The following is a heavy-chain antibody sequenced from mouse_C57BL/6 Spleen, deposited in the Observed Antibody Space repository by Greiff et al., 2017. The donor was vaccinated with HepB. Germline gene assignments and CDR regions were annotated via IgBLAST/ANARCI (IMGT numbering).Heavy chain of an antibody. CDR2: IDPSDSYT. V-gene: IGHV1-69*01. CDR1: GYTFTSYW. J-gene: IGHJ1*03. D-gene: IGHD1-1*01. Sequence: QVHVKQPGAELVMPGASVKLSCKASGYTFTSYWMHWVKQRPGQGLEWIGEIDPSDSYTNYNQKFKGKSTLTVDKSSSTAYMQLSSLTSEDSAVYYCARGGTTVGDWYFDVWGTGTTVTVSS. CDR3: ARGGTTVGDWYFDV.